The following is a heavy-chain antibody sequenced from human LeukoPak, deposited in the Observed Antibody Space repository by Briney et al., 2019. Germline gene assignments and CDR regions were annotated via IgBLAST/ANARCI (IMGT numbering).Heavy chain of an antibody. CDR3: ARRYCSSTRCYAVSQNVIDM. CDR2: INNSGST. V-gene: IGHV4-59*01. Sequence: SETLSLTCSVSGDSINSYYWSWIRQPPGKGLEWIGYINNSGSTNYNPSLKSRVTMSVDTSKNQFSLKLSSVTAADTALYYCARRYCSSTRCYAVSQNVIDMWGQGTLVTVSS. D-gene: IGHD2-2*01. J-gene: IGHJ3*02. CDR1: GDSINSYY.